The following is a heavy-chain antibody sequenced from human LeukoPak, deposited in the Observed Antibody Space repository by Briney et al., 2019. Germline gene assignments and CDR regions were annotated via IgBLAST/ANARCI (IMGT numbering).Heavy chain of an antibody. CDR2: IYTSGST. D-gene: IGHD1-26*01. J-gene: IGHJ3*02. Sequence: SETLSLTCTVSGGSISSYCWSWIRQPAGKGLEWIGRIYTSGSTNYNPSLKSRVTMSVDTSKNQFSLKLSSVTAADTAVYYCARDLPVVGATKAFDIWGQGTMVTVSS. V-gene: IGHV4-4*07. CDR1: GGSISSYC. CDR3: ARDLPVVGATKAFDI.